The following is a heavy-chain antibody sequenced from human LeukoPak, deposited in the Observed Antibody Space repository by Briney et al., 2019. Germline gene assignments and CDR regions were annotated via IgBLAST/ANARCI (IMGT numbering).Heavy chain of an antibody. V-gene: IGHV4-39*07. J-gene: IGHJ4*02. CDR3: ASLVVPAVAGVDY. Sequence: SETLSLTCTVSGGSISSSSYYWGWIRQPPGKGLEWIGSIYYSGSTYYNPSLKSRVTISVDTSKNQFSLKLSSVTAADTAVYYCASLVVPAVAGVDYWGQGTLVTVSS. D-gene: IGHD2-2*01. CDR2: IYYSGST. CDR1: GGSISSSSYY.